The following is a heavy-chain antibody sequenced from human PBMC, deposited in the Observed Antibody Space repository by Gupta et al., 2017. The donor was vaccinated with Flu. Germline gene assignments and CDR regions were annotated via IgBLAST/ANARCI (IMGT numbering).Heavy chain of an antibody. CDR2: TYDRSKWYN. V-gene: IGHV6-1*01. J-gene: IGHJ3*02. CDR1: GDSVSSNTAA. CDR3: ARQSGYLINS. Sequence: QLQQSGPGLVKPSQTLSLTCAISGDSVSSNTAAWHWIRQSPSRGLEWLGRTYDRSKWYNEYALSVKSRIAINPDTSQNQFSLQLESVTPEDTAVYYCARQSGYLINSWGQGTSVTVSP. D-gene: IGHD5-12*01.